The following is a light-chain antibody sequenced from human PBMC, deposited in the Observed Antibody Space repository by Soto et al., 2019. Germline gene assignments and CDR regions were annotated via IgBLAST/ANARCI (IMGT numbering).Light chain of an antibody. J-gene: IGKJ5*01. CDR3: QQSYNSPPIT. CDR2: AAS. V-gene: IGKV1-39*01. Sequence: IQMTQSPSSPSASVGDRVTITCRAGQSIFSSLNWYQQRPGKAPTLLIYAASSLQSGVPSRFRGSGYGTDFALTITSLQPEDFAIYYCQQSYNSPPITFGQGTLLE. CDR1: QSIFSS.